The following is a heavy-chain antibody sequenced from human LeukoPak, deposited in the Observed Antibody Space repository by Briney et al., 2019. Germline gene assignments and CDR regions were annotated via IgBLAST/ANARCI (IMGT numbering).Heavy chain of an antibody. J-gene: IGHJ2*01. CDR3: ARKPHYYDSSGVWYFDL. Sequence: GGSLRLSCAASGFTFTHYWMSWVRQAPGKGLEWVANIKQDGSARLYVDSVEGRFTVSRDNAKNSLYLQMNSLRAEDTALYYCARKPHYYDSSGVWYFDLWGRGTLVTVSS. CDR1: GFTFTHYW. CDR2: IKQDGSAR. D-gene: IGHD3-22*01. V-gene: IGHV3-7*03.